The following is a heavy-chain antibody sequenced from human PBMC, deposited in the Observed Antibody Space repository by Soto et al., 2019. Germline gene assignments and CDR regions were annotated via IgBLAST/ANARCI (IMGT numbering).Heavy chain of an antibody. V-gene: IGHV3-7*03. CDR2: IKQDGSEK. Sequence: GGSLRLSCAASGFTFSSYWMSWVRQSPGKGLEWVSNIKQDGSEKYYVDSVKGRFTISRDNAKNSLYLQMNSLRAEDTAVYYCARADCSGGSCYWPNPYYYYGMDVWGQGTTVTVSS. CDR1: GFTFSSYW. J-gene: IGHJ6*02. D-gene: IGHD2-15*01. CDR3: ARADCSGGSCYWPNPYYYYGMDV.